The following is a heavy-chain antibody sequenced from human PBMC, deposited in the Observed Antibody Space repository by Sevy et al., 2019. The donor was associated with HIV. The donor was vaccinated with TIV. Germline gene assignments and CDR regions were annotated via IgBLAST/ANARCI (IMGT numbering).Heavy chain of an antibody. V-gene: IGHV4-34*01. CDR2: INHSGST. CDR3: ARAPPVVVVPGAPSWFDP. J-gene: IGHJ5*02. CDR1: DGSFSGYY. Sequence: SETLSLTCAVYDGSFSGYYWNWIRQSPGKELEWIGEINHSGSTHYNPSLKSRVTISVDTSKNQFSLRLNSVTAADTAVYYCARAPPVVVVPGAPSWFDPWGQGTLVTVSS. D-gene: IGHD2-2*01.